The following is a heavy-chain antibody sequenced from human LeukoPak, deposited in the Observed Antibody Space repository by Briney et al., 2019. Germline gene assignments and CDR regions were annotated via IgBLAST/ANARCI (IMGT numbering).Heavy chain of an antibody. V-gene: IGHV4-4*09. J-gene: IGHJ4*02. CDR3: ARRYCSGGSCYQIDY. Sequence: PSETLSLTCTVSGGSISSYYWSWIRQPPGKGLEWIGYIYTSGSTNYNPSLKSRVTISVDTSTNQVSLKLSSVTAADTAVYYCARRYCSGGSCYQIDYWGQGTLVAVSS. D-gene: IGHD2-15*01. CDR2: IYTSGST. CDR1: GGSISSYY.